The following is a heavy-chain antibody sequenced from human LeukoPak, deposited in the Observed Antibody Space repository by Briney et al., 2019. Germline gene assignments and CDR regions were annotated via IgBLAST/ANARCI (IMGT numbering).Heavy chain of an antibody. J-gene: IGHJ4*02. CDR2: IGTSDTST. CDR1: GFTFSSYG. Sequence: PGGSLRLSCAASGFTFSSYGLNWVRQAPGKGLEWVSTIGTSDTSTYYADTVKGRFTISRDISKNTLYLQMNSLRAEDTAIYYCARGPGLHYFDYWGQGTLVTVSS. V-gene: IGHV3-23*01. CDR3: ARGPGLHYFDY.